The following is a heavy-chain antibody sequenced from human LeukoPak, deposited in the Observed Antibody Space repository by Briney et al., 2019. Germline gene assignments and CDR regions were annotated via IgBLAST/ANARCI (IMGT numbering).Heavy chain of an antibody. J-gene: IGHJ3*02. Sequence: ASVKVSCKASGYTFISYYMHWVRQAPGQGLEWMGIINPSGGSTSYAQKLQGRVTMTRDTSTSTVYMELSSLRSEDTAVYYCATSTLSYYDSSGYYSDAFDIWGQGTMVTVSS. V-gene: IGHV1-46*04. D-gene: IGHD3-22*01. CDR1: GYTFISYY. CDR2: INPSGGST. CDR3: ATSTLSYYDSSGYYSDAFDI.